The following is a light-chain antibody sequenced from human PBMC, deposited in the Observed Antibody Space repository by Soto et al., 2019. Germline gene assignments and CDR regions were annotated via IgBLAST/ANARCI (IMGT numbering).Light chain of an antibody. CDR2: GAS. CDR1: QSFDGY. CDR3: QQYHKWPPLT. V-gene: IGKV3-15*01. J-gene: IGKJ5*01. Sequence: EVVMTQSPGTLSISLGESATLSCRASQSFDGYLAWYQQKPGQASRLLIYGASTKATGVTARCRGGGSRTEFTRSISSLQSEDFAVYYCQQYHKWPPLTFGQGTRLAIK.